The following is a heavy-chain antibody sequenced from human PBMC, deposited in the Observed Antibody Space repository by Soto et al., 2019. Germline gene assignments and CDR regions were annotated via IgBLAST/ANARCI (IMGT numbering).Heavy chain of an antibody. Sequence: SETMSLTCIVSGESISSSSYYWGWIRQPPGKGLEWIGSIYYSGRTYYNPSFKSRVTISIDTSKNQFSLKLSSVTATDTAVYYCARQRTTVVTQAYFDHWGQGALVTVSS. J-gene: IGHJ4*02. CDR2: IYYSGRT. D-gene: IGHD2-21*02. CDR1: GESISSSSYY. V-gene: IGHV4-39*01. CDR3: ARQRTTVVTQAYFDH.